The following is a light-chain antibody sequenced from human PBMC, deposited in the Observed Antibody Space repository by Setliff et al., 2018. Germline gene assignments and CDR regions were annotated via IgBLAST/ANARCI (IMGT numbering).Light chain of an antibody. CDR1: RSNIGAGYD. Sequence: QSALAQPPSVSGAPGQRVTISCTGSRSNIGAGYDVHWYQQPPGAAPKLLIYDNNNRPAGVSDRFSGSKSGTSASLAITGLQAEDEADYFCQSYDSTLNSDVFGTGTKGTVL. CDR2: DNN. CDR3: QSYDSTLNSDV. J-gene: IGLJ1*01. V-gene: IGLV1-40*01.